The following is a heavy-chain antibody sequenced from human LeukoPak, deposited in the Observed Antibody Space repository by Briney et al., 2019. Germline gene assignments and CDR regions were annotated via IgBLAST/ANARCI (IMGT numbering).Heavy chain of an antibody. J-gene: IGHJ6*03. CDR2: IYYSGST. CDR3: ARATPPGIAAAGRPGHMDV. D-gene: IGHD6-13*01. CDR1: GGSISSYY. Sequence: SETLSLTCTVSGGSISSYYWSWIRQPPGKGLEWLGYIYYSGSTNYNPSLKSRVTISVDTSKNQFSLKLSSVTAADTAVYYCARATPPGIAAAGRPGHMDVWGRGTRVTVSS. V-gene: IGHV4-59*01.